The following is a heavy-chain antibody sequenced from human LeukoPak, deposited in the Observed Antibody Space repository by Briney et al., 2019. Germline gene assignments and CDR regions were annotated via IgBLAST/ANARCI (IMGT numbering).Heavy chain of an antibody. V-gene: IGHV1-2*02. CDR1: GYTFTGYY. D-gene: IGHD1-1*01. CDR2: INPNSGGT. CDR3: ARVLYREKERTRSGAFDI. Sequence: GASVKVSCKASGYTFTGYYMHWVRQAPGQGLEWMGWINPNSGGTNYAQKFQGRVTMTGDTSISTAYMELSRLRSDDTAVYYCARVLYREKERTRSGAFDIWGQGTMVTVSS. J-gene: IGHJ3*02.